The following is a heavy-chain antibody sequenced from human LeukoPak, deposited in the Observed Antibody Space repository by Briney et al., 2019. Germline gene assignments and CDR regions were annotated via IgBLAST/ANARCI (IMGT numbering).Heavy chain of an antibody. CDR3: AKSWDTVTRGRTYFDY. D-gene: IGHD4-17*01. V-gene: IGHV3-30*18. CDR1: GFTFSSYG. J-gene: IGHJ4*02. Sequence: GGSLRLSCAASGFTFSSYGMHWVRQAPGKGLEWVAVISYDGSNKYYADSVKGRFTISRDNSKNMLYLQVNSLRVEDTAVYYCAKSWDTVTRGRTYFDYWGQGTLVIASS. CDR2: ISYDGSNK.